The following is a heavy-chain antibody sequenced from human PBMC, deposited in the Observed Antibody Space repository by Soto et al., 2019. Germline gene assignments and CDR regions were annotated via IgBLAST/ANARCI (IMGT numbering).Heavy chain of an antibody. Sequence: ESGGGVVQSGRSLRLSCAASGFTFSNYGMHWVRQAPGKGLEWVAVIWYDGSNKYYADSVKGRFTISRDNSKNTLYLQMNSLRAEDTAVFYCTRLHDYGLDYWGQGTLVTVSS. CDR1: GFTFSNYG. CDR2: IWYDGSNK. V-gene: IGHV3-33*01. J-gene: IGHJ4*02. CDR3: TRLHDYGLDY. D-gene: IGHD4-17*01.